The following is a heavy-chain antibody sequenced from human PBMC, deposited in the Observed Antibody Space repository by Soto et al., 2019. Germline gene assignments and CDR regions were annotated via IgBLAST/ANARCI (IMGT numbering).Heavy chain of an antibody. V-gene: IGHV3-15*07. CDR2: IKSKTDGGTT. CDR1: GFTFSNAW. D-gene: IGHD3-3*01. J-gene: IGHJ6*02. CDR3: TVTRAIFGVVIMGGMDV. Sequence: GGSLRLSCAASGFTFSNAWMNWVRQAPGKGLEWVGRIKSKTDGGTTDYAAPVKGRFTISRDDSKNTLYLQMNSLKTEDTAVYYCTVTRAIFGVVIMGGMDVWGQGTTVTVSS.